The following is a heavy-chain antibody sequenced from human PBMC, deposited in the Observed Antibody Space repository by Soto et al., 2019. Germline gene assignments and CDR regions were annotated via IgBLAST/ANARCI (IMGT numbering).Heavy chain of an antibody. CDR3: ARDRGARHTMFGVVSGG. D-gene: IGHD3-3*02. Sequence: GGSLRLSCAASGFSFDTYAMTWVRQAPGKGLDWVSAVSASGERTYYADSVRGRFIISRGNSKNMLFLEMNGLRGEDSAVYYCARDRGARHTMFGVVSGGWGQGALDTVSS. CDR2: VSASGERT. CDR1: GFSFDTYA. V-gene: IGHV3-23*01. J-gene: IGHJ4*02.